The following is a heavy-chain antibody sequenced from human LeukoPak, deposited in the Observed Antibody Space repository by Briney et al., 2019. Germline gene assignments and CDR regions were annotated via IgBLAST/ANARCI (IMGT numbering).Heavy chain of an antibody. Sequence: GGSLRLSCAASGFTFSSYGMHWVRQAPGKGLEWVAFIRYDGSNKYYADSVKGRFTISRDNSKNTLYLQMNSLRAEDTAVYYCAKDDWDIAAAVRLYYYYYGMDVWGQGTTVTVSS. CDR1: GFTFSSYG. D-gene: IGHD6-13*01. CDR2: IRYDGSNK. V-gene: IGHV3-30*02. J-gene: IGHJ6*02. CDR3: AKDDWDIAAAVRLYYYYYGMDV.